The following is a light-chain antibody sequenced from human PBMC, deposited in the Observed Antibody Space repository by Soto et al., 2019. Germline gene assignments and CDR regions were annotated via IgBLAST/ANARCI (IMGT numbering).Light chain of an antibody. CDR1: QSIMSSSTKKSF. CDR2: WAS. V-gene: IGKV4-1*01. Sequence: DIVMTQSPDSLSVSLRERATINCKSSQSIMSSSTKKSFLGWYQQRPGQPPKLLISWASTRESGVPDRFSGSGSATDFTLTITSLQAEDVALYYCHQYYTSPYPLGRGTRV. J-gene: IGKJ2*01. CDR3: HQYYTSPYP.